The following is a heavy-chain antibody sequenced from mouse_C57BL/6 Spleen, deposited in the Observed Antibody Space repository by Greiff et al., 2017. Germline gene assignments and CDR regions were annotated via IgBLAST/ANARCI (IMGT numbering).Heavy chain of an antibody. D-gene: IGHD1-1*01. V-gene: IGHV1-15*01. CDR1: GYTFTDYE. Sequence: VQLQQSGAELVRPGASVTLSCKASGYTFTDYEMHWVKQTPVHGLEWIGAIDPETGGTAYNQKFKGKAILTADKSSRTAYMELRSLTSEDSAVYYCTRLLRGYAMDYWGQGTSVTVSS. J-gene: IGHJ4*01. CDR2: IDPETGGT. CDR3: TRLLRGYAMDY.